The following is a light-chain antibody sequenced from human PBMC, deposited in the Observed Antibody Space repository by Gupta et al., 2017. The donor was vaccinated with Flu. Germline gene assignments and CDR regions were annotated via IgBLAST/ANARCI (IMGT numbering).Light chain of an antibody. CDR3: SSYTRSTTSRIAWV. CDR1: RIDIGGYNR. J-gene: IGLJ3*02. Sequence: QSALTQPASVAGSLGQSITLSRPGPRIDIGGYNRISWYQQHPGKAPKLIIYEVNNRTAGLSDSFSGSRSGNSASLTISGLQADDEADYYCSSYTRSTTSRIAWVFGGGTRLTVL. CDR2: EVN. V-gene: IGLV2-14*01.